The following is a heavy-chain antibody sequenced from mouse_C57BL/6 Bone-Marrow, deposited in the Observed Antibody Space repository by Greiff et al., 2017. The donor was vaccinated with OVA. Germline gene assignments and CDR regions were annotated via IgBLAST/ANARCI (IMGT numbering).Heavy chain of an antibody. D-gene: IGHD1-1*01. Sequence: EVQLQQSGPVLVKPGASVKMSCKASGYTFTDYCMNWVKQSHGKSLEWIGVINPYNGGTSYNQKFKGKATLTVDKSSSTAYMELNSLTSEDSAVYYCATHYYGSSLGYWYFDVWGTGTTVTVSS. CDR1: GYTFTDYC. V-gene: IGHV1-19*01. J-gene: IGHJ1*03. CDR3: ATHYYGSSLGYWYFDV. CDR2: INPYNGGT.